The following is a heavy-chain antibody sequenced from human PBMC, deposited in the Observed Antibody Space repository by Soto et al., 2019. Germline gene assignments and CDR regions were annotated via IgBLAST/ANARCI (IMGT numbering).Heavy chain of an antibody. CDR3: AKYCSSDVCFDY. V-gene: IGHV3-48*02. CDR1: GFTFSSCS. J-gene: IGHJ4*02. Sequence: GGSLRLACASSGFTFSSCSMNWVRQAPGKGLEWVSFISGSGDTKYYADSVKGRFTISRDNAKNSLYLQMSSLRDEDTAVYYCAKYCSSDVCFDYWGQGTLVTVSS. D-gene: IGHD2-8*01. CDR2: ISGSGDTK.